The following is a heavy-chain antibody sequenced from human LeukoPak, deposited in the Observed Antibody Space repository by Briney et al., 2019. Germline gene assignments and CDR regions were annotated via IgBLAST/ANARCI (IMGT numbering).Heavy chain of an antibody. CDR2: ISSSSSYI. Sequence: GGSLRLSCAASGFTFSSYSMNWVRQAPGKGLEWVSSISSSSSYIYYADSVKGRFTISRDNAKNSLYLQMNSLRAEDTAVYYCARGDTAMANNAFGYWGQGTLVTVSS. CDR3: ARGDTAMANNAFGY. CDR1: GFTFSSYS. V-gene: IGHV3-21*01. J-gene: IGHJ4*02. D-gene: IGHD5-18*01.